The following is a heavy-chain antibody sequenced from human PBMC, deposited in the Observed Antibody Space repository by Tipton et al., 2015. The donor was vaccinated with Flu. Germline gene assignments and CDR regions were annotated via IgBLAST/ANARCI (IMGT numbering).Heavy chain of an antibody. CDR3: ARARAPYYYYAMDV. J-gene: IGHJ6*02. CDR2: IYNSGTT. Sequence: TLSLTCTVSDGSITSYYWSWIRQPPGKGLEWIGYIYNSGTTNFNPSLMIRLTISVDTSKNQFSLKLSSVTAADTAVYFCARARAPYYYYAMDVWGQGTTVTVSS. V-gene: IGHV4-59*01. CDR1: DGSITSYY.